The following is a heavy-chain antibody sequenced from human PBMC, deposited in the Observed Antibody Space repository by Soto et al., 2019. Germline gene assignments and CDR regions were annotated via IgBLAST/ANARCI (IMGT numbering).Heavy chain of an antibody. V-gene: IGHV4-4*02. CDR1: GGSISSSNW. J-gene: IGHJ5*02. CDR2: IYHSGST. D-gene: IGHD5-12*01. CDR3: ARGTRGGYAANWFDP. Sequence: SETLSLTCAVSGGSISSSNWWSWVRHPPGKGLEWIGEIYHSGSTNYNPSPKSRVTISVDKSKNQFSLKLSSVTAADTAVYYCARGTRGGYAANWFDPWGQGTLITVSS.